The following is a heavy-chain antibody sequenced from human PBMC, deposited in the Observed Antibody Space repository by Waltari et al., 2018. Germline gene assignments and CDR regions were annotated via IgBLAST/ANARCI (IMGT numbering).Heavy chain of an antibody. CDR3: ARGGKWKFDY. Sequence: QVQLQQWGAGLLKPSETLSLTCVVYGGSFSGYYWSWIRQSPGKGLAWIGEINHSGSTNHNPSLRSGVTIDVDTSKNQFSPKVSSVTAADTAVYYCARGGKWKFDYWGQGTLVTVSS. CDR2: INHSGST. CDR1: GGSFSGYY. D-gene: IGHD1-20*01. J-gene: IGHJ4*02. V-gene: IGHV4-34*01.